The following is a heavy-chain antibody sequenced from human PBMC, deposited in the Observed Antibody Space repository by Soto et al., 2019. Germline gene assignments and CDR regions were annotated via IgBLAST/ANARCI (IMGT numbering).Heavy chain of an antibody. V-gene: IGHV4-30-4*01. CDR2: IYYSGST. CDR3: ARAGGVITFGGVIVIGHYGMDV. Sequence: SETLSLTCTVSGGSISSGDYYWSWIRQPPGKGLEWIGYIYYSGSTYYNPSLKSRVTISVDTSKNQFSLKLSSVTPEDTAVYYCARAGGVITFGGVIVIGHYGMDVWGQGTTVT. CDR1: GGSISSGDYY. J-gene: IGHJ6*02. D-gene: IGHD3-16*02.